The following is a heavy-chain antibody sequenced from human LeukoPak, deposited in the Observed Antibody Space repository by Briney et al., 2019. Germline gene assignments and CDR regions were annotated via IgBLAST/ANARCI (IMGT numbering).Heavy chain of an antibody. J-gene: IGHJ4*02. D-gene: IGHD5-18*01. V-gene: IGHV3-23*01. CDR2: ISGSGGST. CDR1: GFTFSNYW. CDR3: AKDVGMDTAMTY. Sequence: GGSLRLFCAASGFTFSNYWMTWVRQAPGKGLEWVSAISGSGGSTYYADSAKGRFTISRDNSKNTLYLQMNSLRAEDTAVYYCAKDVGMDTAMTYWGQGTLVTVSS.